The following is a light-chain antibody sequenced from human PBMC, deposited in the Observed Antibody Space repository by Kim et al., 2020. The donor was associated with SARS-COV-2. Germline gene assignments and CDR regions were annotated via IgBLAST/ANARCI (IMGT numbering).Light chain of an antibody. Sequence: QSVLTQPPSVSGAPGQRVTISCTGSSSNIGAGYDVHWYQQLPGTAPKLLIYGNNNRPTGFPDRFSGPKSGTSASLAVTWLQAEGEADYYCQSYGSSLSGSGVVFGGGTKLTVL. J-gene: IGLJ2*01. V-gene: IGLV1-40*01. CDR1: SSNIGAGYD. CDR3: QSYGSSLSGSGVV. CDR2: GNN.